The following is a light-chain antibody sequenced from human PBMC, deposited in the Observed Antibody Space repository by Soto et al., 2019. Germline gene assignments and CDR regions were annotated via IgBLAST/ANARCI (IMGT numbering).Light chain of an antibody. CDR3: CSYAGSYTYV. Sequence: QFALTQPRSVSGSPGQSVTISCTGTSSNVGGYNYVSWYQQHPGKAPKVMIYDVSQRPSGVPDRFSGSKSGNTASLTISGLQAEDEADYYCCSYAGSYTYVFGPGTKVTVL. V-gene: IGLV2-11*01. J-gene: IGLJ1*01. CDR2: DVS. CDR1: SSNVGGYNY.